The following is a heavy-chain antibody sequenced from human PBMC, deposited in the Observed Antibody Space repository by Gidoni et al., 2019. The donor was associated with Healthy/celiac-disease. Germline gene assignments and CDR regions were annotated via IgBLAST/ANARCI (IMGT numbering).Heavy chain of an antibody. CDR1: GGTFSSYA. J-gene: IGHJ3*02. D-gene: IGHD2-15*01. Sequence: QVQLVQSGAEVKKPGSSVKVSGKASGGTFSSYAISLVRPAPGQGLEWMGGIIPIFGTANYAQKFQGRVTITADASTSTAYMELSSLRSEDTAVYYCARDLTSLGGRAFDIWGQGTMVTVSS. V-gene: IGHV1-69*01. CDR2: IIPIFGTA. CDR3: ARDLTSLGGRAFDI.